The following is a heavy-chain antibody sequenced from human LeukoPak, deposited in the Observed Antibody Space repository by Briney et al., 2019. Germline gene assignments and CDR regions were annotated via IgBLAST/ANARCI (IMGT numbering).Heavy chain of an antibody. Sequence: GGSLRLSCAASGFTFSSYAMHWVGQAPGKGLEWVAVISYDGSNKYYADSVKGRFTISRDNSKNTLYLQMNSLRAEDTAVYYCAREGSSSHFDYWGQGTLVTVSS. J-gene: IGHJ4*02. CDR3: AREGSSSHFDY. D-gene: IGHD6-6*01. V-gene: IGHV3-30*04. CDR2: ISYDGSNK. CDR1: GFTFSSYA.